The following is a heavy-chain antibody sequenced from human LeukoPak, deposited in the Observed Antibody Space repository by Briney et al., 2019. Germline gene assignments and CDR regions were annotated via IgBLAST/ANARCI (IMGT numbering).Heavy chain of an antibody. D-gene: IGHD1-26*01. V-gene: IGHV3-53*01. CDR2: IYSGGST. J-gene: IGHJ4*02. Sequence: GGSLRLSCAVSGFTVSSNYMSWVRQAPGKGLEWVSVIYSGGSTYYADSVKGRFTISRDNSKNTVYLQMNSLRAEDTAVYYCATHRPWELQSAFDYWGQGTLVTVSS. CDR3: ATHRPWELQSAFDY. CDR1: GFTVSSNY.